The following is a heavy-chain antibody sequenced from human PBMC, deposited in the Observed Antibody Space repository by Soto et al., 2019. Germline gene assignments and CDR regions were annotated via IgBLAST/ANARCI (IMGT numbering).Heavy chain of an antibody. Sequence: ASVKVSCKASGYTFTSYYMHWVRQAPGQGLEWMGIINPSGGSTSYAQKFQGRVTMTRDTSTSTVYMELSSLRSEDTAVYYCARDREVVRGVIINTPFSSDAMDVWGQGTTVTVSS. CDR2: INPSGGST. CDR1: GYTFTSYY. CDR3: ARDREVVRGVIINTPFSSDAMDV. D-gene: IGHD3-10*01. V-gene: IGHV1-46*01. J-gene: IGHJ6*02.